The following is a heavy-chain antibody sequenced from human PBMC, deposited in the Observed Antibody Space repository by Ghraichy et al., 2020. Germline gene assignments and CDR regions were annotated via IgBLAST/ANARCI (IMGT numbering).Heavy chain of an antibody. J-gene: IGHJ6*02. V-gene: IGHV3-15*01. CDR1: GFTFSNAW. CDR2: IKSKTDGGTT. Sequence: GESLNISCAASGFTFSNAWMSWVRQAPGKELEWVGRIKSKTDGGTTDYAAPVKGRFTISRDDSKNTLYLQMNSLKTEDTAVYYCTTEIPVPGYYDSSGYFYGMDVWGQGTTVTVSS. CDR3: TTEIPVPGYYDSSGYFYGMDV. D-gene: IGHD3-22*01.